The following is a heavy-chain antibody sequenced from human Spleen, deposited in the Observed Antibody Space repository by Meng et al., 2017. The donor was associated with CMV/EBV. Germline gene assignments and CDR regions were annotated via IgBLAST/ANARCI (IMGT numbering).Heavy chain of an antibody. J-gene: IGHJ4*02. Sequence: GESLKISCAASGFTFSNYAIHWVRQAPGKGLEWVAVISYDGSKKYYADSVKGRFTISRDNSRDTLYLQMNSLRPDDTAVYYCARDPFSGYGSGSYLRDYWGQGTLVTVSS. V-gene: IGHV3-30*04. CDR2: ISYDGSKK. CDR1: GFTFSNYA. D-gene: IGHD3-10*01. CDR3: ARDPFSGYGSGSYLRDY.